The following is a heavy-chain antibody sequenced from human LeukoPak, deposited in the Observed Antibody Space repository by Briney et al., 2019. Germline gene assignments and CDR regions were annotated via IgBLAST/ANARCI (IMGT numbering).Heavy chain of an antibody. V-gene: IGHV1-8*01. D-gene: IGHD1-26*01. CDR1: GYTFTRYD. Sequence: ASVKVSRKASGYTFTRYDINWVRPATGQGREWMGWMNPNSGNTGYAQKFQGRVTMTRKTSISTAYMELSSLRSEDTAVYYCASQRSGSYPSYYYYGMDVWGQGTTVTVSS. CDR3: ASQRSGSYPSYYYYGMDV. J-gene: IGHJ6*02. CDR2: MNPNSGNT.